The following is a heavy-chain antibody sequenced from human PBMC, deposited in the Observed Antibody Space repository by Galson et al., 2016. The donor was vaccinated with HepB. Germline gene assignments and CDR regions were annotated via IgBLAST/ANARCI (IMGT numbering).Heavy chain of an antibody. D-gene: IGHD1-1*01. CDR2: ISWNDDK. CDR1: GFSLSTSGVG. V-gene: IGHV2-5*01. Sequence: PALVKPTQTLTLTCTFSGFSLSTSGVGVGWIRQPPGKALGWLAVISWNDDKRYRPSLKSRLTIAKDTSKNHVVLTMTNMDPVDTATYYRAHTTFTEGWFDPWGQGTLVTVSS. J-gene: IGHJ5*02. CDR3: AHTTFTEGWFDP.